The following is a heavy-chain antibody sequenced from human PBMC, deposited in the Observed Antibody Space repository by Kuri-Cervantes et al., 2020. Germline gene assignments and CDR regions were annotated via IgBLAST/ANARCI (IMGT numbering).Heavy chain of an antibody. CDR2: ISSSSSYI. CDR1: GFTFSSYS. V-gene: IGHV3-21*04. Sequence: GGSLRLSCAASGFTFSSYSMNWVRQAPGKGLEWVSSISSSSSYIYYADSVKGRFTISRDDAKNSLYLQMNSLRAEDTAVYYCAKDPGGIGELLSFLLGYWGQGTLVTVSS. CDR3: AKDPGGIGELLSFLLGY. D-gene: IGHD3-10*01. J-gene: IGHJ4*02.